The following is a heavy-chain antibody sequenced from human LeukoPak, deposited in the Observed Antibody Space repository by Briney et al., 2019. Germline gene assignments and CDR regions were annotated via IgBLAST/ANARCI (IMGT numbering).Heavy chain of an antibody. Sequence: PLETLSLTCTVSGDSFSSANYYWTWVRQPPGKGLEWVSGISDSGGSTYYADSVKGRFTISRDNSKNTLYLQMNSLRAEDTAVYYCARMEERGVGAAFDYWGQGTLVTVSS. CDR2: ISDSGGST. CDR3: ARMEERGVGAAFDY. CDR1: GDSFSSANYY. J-gene: IGHJ4*02. V-gene: IGHV3-23*01. D-gene: IGHD1-26*01.